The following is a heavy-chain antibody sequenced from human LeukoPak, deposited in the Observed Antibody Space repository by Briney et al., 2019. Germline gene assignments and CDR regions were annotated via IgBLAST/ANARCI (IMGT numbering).Heavy chain of an antibody. Sequence: GGSLRLSCAASGFTFSDHNMDWIRQAPGQGLEWIGRSRNKVNSYTTDYAASVRDRFTISRDESKNSVYLQMNSLKTEDTAVYYCAWGDAYCSGDCFSDWGQGTLVTVSA. D-gene: IGHD2-21*02. CDR3: AWGDAYCSGDCFSD. CDR2: SRNKVNSYTT. CDR1: GFTFSDHN. V-gene: IGHV3-72*01. J-gene: IGHJ4*02.